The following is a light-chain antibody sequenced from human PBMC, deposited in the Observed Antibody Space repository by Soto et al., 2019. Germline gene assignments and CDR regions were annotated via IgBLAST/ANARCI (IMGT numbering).Light chain of an antibody. V-gene: IGKV1-39*01. CDR3: QQSYSTPWT. J-gene: IGKJ1*01. CDR1: QIISTY. CDR2: AAS. Sequence: QLTQSPSSLSASVGARVTITCRASQIISTYLNWYQQKPGKAPNLLIYAASSLQSGVPSRFSGSGSGTDFTLTISSLQPEDFATYYCQQSYSTPWTFGQGTKVDIK.